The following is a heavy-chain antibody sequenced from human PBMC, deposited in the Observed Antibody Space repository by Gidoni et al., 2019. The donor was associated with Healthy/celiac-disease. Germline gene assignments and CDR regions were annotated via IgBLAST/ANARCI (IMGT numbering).Heavy chain of an antibody. V-gene: IGHV3-23*01. CDR3: AKAGQWLAIFDY. D-gene: IGHD6-19*01. Sequence: EVQLLESGGGLVQPGGSLRLSCAASGFTVSSYAMSWVRQAPGKWLEWVSAICGSGGSTYYADSVKGRFTISRDNSKNTLYLQMNSLRAEETAVYYCAKAGQWLAIFDYWGQGTLVTVSS. CDR1: GFTVSSYA. J-gene: IGHJ4*02. CDR2: ICGSGGST.